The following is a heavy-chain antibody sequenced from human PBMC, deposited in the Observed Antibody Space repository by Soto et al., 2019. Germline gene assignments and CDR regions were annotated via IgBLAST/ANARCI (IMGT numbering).Heavy chain of an antibody. Sequence: EVQLLESGGGLVQPGGSLRLSCAASGFTFNTYARYWVRQAPGKGLEWVSLITKNGDTSYYADSVMGRFTISRDNSKSTLYLHMNSLTVEDTAVYYCAKRWEWGQGTLVTVSS. CDR3: AKRWE. J-gene: IGHJ4*02. CDR2: ITKNGDTS. CDR1: GFTFNTYA. D-gene: IGHD1-26*01. V-gene: IGHV3-23*01.